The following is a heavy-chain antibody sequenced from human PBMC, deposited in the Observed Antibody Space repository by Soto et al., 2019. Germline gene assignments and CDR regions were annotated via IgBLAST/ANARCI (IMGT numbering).Heavy chain of an antibody. J-gene: IGHJ5*02. V-gene: IGHV3-23*01. Sequence: GGSLRLSCAASGFTFSSYAMSWVRRAPGKGLEWVSAISGSGGSTYYADSVKGRFTISRDNSKNTLYLQMSSLRSEDTAVYYCARGRLRVPAAMDDNWFDPWGQGTLVTVSS. CDR2: ISGSGGST. D-gene: IGHD2-2*01. CDR1: GFTFSSYA. CDR3: ARGRLRVPAAMDDNWFDP.